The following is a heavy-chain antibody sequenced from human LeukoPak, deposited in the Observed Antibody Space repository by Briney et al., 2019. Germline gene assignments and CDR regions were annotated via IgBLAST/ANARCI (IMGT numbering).Heavy chain of an antibody. CDR1: GFSFSGYN. Sequence: PGGSLRLSCAASGFSFSGYNINWVRQAPGKGLEWVSSISPSSSYIYYADSVKGRFTISRDNAKNSVYLQMNSLRAEDTAVYYCAKGSRNGYSSGWYFDYWGQGTLVTVSS. CDR2: ISPSSSYI. CDR3: AKGSRNGYSSGWYFDY. J-gene: IGHJ4*02. D-gene: IGHD6-19*01. V-gene: IGHV3-21*04.